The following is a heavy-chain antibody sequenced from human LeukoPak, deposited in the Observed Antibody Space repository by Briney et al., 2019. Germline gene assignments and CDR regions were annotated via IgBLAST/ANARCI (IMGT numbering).Heavy chain of an antibody. J-gene: IGHJ4*02. V-gene: IGHV4-34*01. CDR1: GGSFSGYY. CDR2: INHSGST. Sequence: PSETLSLTCAVYGGSFSGYYWSWIRQPPGKGLEWIGEINHSGSTNYNPSLKSRVTISVDTSKNQFSLKLSSVTAADTAVYYCARSQESRYSYGYVWGQGTLVTVSS. CDR3: ARSQESRYSYGYV. D-gene: IGHD5-18*01.